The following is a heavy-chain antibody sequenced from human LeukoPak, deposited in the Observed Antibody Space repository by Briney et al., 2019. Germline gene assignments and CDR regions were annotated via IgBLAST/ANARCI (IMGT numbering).Heavy chain of an antibody. CDR2: ISYDGSNK. CDR3: ARAEPNYDFWSGYYRSMDTDPLFDY. J-gene: IGHJ4*02. Sequence: PGGSLRLSCAASGFTFSSYAMHWVRQAPGKGLEWVAVISYDGSNKYYADSVKGRFTISRDNSKNTLYLQMNSLRAEDTAVYYCARAEPNYDFWSGYYRSMDTDPLFDYWGQGTLVTVSS. V-gene: IGHV3-30*04. D-gene: IGHD3-3*01. CDR1: GFTFSSYA.